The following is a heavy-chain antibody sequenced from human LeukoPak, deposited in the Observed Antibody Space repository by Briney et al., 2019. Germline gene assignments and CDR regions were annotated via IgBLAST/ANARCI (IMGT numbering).Heavy chain of an antibody. J-gene: IGHJ6*02. V-gene: IGHV3-23*01. CDR1: GFTFSSYA. D-gene: IGHD4-23*01. CDR3: AKDSTVVTLYYYYGVDV. Sequence: GGSLRLSCAASGFTFSSYAMSWVRQAPGKGLEWVSAISGSGGSTYYADSVKGRFTISRDNSKNTLYLQMNSLRAEDTAVYYCAKDSTVVTLYYYYGVDVWGQGTTVTVSS. CDR2: ISGSGGST.